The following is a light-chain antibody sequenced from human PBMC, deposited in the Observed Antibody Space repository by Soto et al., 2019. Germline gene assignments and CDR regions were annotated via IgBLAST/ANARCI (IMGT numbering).Light chain of an antibody. Sequence: DIQMTQSPSTLSASVGDRVTITCRASQSISIWLAWYQHKPGKAPKLLIYKASSLESGVPSRFSGSGSGTEFTLTLSSLQPDDFATYYCQQYNRYWTFGQGTKVEIK. J-gene: IGKJ1*01. CDR2: KAS. V-gene: IGKV1-5*03. CDR1: QSISIW. CDR3: QQYNRYWT.